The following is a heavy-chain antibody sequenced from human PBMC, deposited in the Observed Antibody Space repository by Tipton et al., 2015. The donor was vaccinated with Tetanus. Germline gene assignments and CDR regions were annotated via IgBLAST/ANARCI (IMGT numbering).Heavy chain of an antibody. J-gene: IGHJ3*01. V-gene: IGHV4-59*01. D-gene: IGHD3-10*01. CDR3: ARAANKSRRRGYDV. Sequence: GLVKPSETLSLTCTVSGDSISRSNWSWIRQSPGKGLEWIGYIYIPEGTIYNPSLQSRVIISVDTSKSQVSLRLTSVTAADTAIYYCARAANKSRRRGYDVWGQGTKVIVSS. CDR1: GDSISRSN. CDR2: IYIPEGT.